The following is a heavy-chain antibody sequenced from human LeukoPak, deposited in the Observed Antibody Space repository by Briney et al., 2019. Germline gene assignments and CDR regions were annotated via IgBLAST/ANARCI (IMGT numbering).Heavy chain of an antibody. Sequence: GGSLRLSCAASGFTVSNNYMRWVRQAPGKGLEWVSSIYSGGATKYGDSVKGRFTISRDNSKNTPYLQMNSLRPEDTAVYYCARDREGPWGQGTLVTVSS. CDR3: ARDREGP. CDR1: GFTVSNNY. D-gene: IGHD1-26*01. J-gene: IGHJ5*02. CDR2: IYSGGAT. V-gene: IGHV3-53*01.